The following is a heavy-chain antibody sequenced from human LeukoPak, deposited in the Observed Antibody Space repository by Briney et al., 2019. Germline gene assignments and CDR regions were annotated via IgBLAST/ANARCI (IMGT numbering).Heavy chain of an antibody. V-gene: IGHV3-23*01. CDR2: ICGSGGCT. J-gene: IGHJ6*03. Sequence: GGSLRLSCAASGFTFSSYAMNWVRQAPGKGLEWVSLICGSGGCTYYADSVKGRFTISRDNAKNSLYLQMNSLRAEDTAVYYCARVAGAYYYYYMDVWGKGTTVTISS. CDR1: GFTFSSYA. D-gene: IGHD1-26*01. CDR3: ARVAGAYYYYYMDV.